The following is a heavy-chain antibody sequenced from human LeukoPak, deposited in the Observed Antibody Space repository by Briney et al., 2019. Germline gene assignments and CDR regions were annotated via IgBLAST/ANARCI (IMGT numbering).Heavy chain of an antibody. CDR3: AIINEAIN. V-gene: IGHV3-23*01. J-gene: IGHJ4*02. Sequence: GGSLRLSCAASGFTFSSYAMSWVRQAPGKGLEWVSAISGSGGRTYYADSVKGRFTISRDNSKNTLYLQMNSLRVDDTALYYCAIINEAINWGQGTLVTVSS. CDR2: ISGSGGRT. D-gene: IGHD1-1*01. CDR1: GFTFSSYA.